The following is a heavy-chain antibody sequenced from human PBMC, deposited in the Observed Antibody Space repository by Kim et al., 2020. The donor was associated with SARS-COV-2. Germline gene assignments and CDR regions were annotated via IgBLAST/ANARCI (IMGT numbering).Heavy chain of an antibody. Sequence: ASLKVSCKASGYTFTGYYMHWVRQAPGQGLELMGRINPNSGGTNYAQKFQGRVTMTRDPSISTAYMELSRLQFDDTAVYYCARVKSGGSYPQGFCWGQG. D-gene: IGHD1-26*01. CDR1: GYTFTGYY. CDR3: ARVKSGGSYPQGFC. CDR2: INPNSGGT. V-gene: IGHV1-2*06. J-gene: IGHJ1*01.